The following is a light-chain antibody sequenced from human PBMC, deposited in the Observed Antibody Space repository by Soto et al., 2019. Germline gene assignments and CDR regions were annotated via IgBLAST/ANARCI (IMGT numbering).Light chain of an antibody. CDR1: QSISSW. Sequence: DIQMTQSPSTLSASVGDRVTITCRASQSISSWLAWYQQKPGKAPKLLIYKASSLESGVPSRFSGSGSGTEFTLNISSLQPDEFAAYYCQQYNSYSPTFGQGTKVEIK. J-gene: IGKJ1*01. V-gene: IGKV1-5*03. CDR2: KAS. CDR3: QQYNSYSPT.